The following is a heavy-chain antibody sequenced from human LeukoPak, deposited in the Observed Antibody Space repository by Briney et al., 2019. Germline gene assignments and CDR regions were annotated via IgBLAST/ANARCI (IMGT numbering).Heavy chain of an antibody. CDR3: ARDGVTIFAQTRNYYYYYMDV. CDR1: GGSISSGSYY. V-gene: IGHV4-61*02. Sequence: PSQTLSLTCTVSGGSISSGSYYWSWIRQPAGKGLEWIGRIYTSGSTNYNPSLKSRVTISVDTSKNQFSLKLSSVTAADTAVYYCARDGVTIFAQTRNYYYYYMDVWGKGTTVTVSS. J-gene: IGHJ6*03. CDR2: IYTSGST. D-gene: IGHD3-3*01.